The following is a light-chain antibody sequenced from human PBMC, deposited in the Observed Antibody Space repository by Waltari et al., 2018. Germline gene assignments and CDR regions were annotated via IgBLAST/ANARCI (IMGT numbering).Light chain of an antibody. J-gene: IGKJ4*02. CDR1: QAISNS. CDR2: RAS. CDR3: QQYAATPLT. V-gene: IGKV1-NL1*01. Sequence: DIQMTQSPSSLSASVGDRVTITCRASQAISNSLAWYQQKPGKAPQFLLYRASTLESGVPSRFSGSRTGTDYTLTISSLQPEDFATYYCQQYAATPLTFGGGTKVEIK.